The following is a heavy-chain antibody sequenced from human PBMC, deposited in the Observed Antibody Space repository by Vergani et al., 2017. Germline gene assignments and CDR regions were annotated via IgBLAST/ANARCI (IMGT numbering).Heavy chain of an antibody. CDR3: AREGGKAAGYFDL. V-gene: IGHV2-5*01. J-gene: IGHJ4*02. CDR1: GFSLTTPGVG. D-gene: IGHD6-13*01. Sequence: QITLKESGPTLVKPTQTLTLTCTFSGFSLTTPGVGVAWIRQPPGKALEWLAIIYWNDDVRYRPSLNNRLTITKDTAKNQVVLTMTKMDPVDTGTYYCAREGGKAAGYFDLWGPGSLVTVSS. CDR2: IYWNDDV.